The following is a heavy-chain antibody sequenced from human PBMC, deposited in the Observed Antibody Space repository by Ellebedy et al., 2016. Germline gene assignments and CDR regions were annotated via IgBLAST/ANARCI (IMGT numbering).Heavy chain of an antibody. V-gene: IGHV3-7*01. CDR2: IKQDGSEK. CDR3: ARNPSLPGIAAAGTVETYYYYYGMDV. Sequence: GESLKISCAASGFTFSSYWMSWVRQAPGKGLEWVANIKQDGSEKYYVDSVKGRFTISRDNAKNSLYLQMNSLRAEDTAVYYCARNPSLPGIAAAGTVETYYYYYGMDVWGQGTTVTVSS. J-gene: IGHJ6*02. CDR1: GFTFSSYW. D-gene: IGHD6-13*01.